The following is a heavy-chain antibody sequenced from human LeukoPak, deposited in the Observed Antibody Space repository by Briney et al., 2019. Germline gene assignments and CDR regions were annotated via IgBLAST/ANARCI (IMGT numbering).Heavy chain of an antibody. CDR3: GKEGLSGDYFDY. D-gene: IGHD2-8*02. CDR2: IWYDLSNK. CDR1: GFTFSSHD. V-gene: IGHV3-33*03. J-gene: IGHJ4*02. Sequence: GISVRLSYAACGFTFSSHDMHWVRQAPSKGREGVAVIWYDLSNKYYAEYLKGRFTIPRDKSKNTVYLQMTSPRADDTAGYWCGKEGLSGDYFDYWGQGTLVTVSS.